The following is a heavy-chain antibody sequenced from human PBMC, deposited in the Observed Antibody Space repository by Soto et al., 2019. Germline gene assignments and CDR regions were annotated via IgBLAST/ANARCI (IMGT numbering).Heavy chain of an antibody. CDR2: ISYDGSNK. D-gene: IGHD4-17*01. V-gene: IGHV3-30*18. CDR3: AKTDTVTTTHYYYYGMDV. CDR1: VFTFISYG. J-gene: IGHJ6*02. Sequence: GGSLRLSCAASVFTFISYGMHWVRQAPGKGLEWVAVISYDGSNKYYADSVKGRFTISRDNSKNTLYLQMNSLRAEDTAVYYCAKTDTVTTTHYYYYGMDVWGQGTTVTVSS.